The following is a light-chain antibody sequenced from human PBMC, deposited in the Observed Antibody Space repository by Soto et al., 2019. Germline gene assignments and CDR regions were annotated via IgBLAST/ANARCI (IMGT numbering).Light chain of an antibody. V-gene: IGKV3-20*01. CDR2: GAS. CDR1: QTVSFSY. J-gene: IGKJ4*01. Sequence: EIVLTQSPGTLSLSPGDRATLSCRASQTVSFSYLAWYQQKPGQAPRLLIYGASSKATGIPDRFSGSESGTDFTLTISRLEPIDFAVYYCEQYGSSPLTFGGGTKVEIK. CDR3: EQYGSSPLT.